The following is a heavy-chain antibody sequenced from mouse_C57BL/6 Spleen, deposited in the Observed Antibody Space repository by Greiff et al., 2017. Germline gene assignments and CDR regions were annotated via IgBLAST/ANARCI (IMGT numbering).Heavy chain of an antibody. J-gene: IGHJ4*01. D-gene: IGHD4-1*01. CDR3: ARRELGYAMDY. V-gene: IGHV5-9*01. Sequence: EVKLVESGGGLVKPGGSLKLSCAASGFTFSSYTMSWVRQTPEKRLEWVATISGGGGNTYYPDSVKGRFTISRDNAKNTLDLQMSSLRSEDTALYYCARRELGYAMDYWGQGTSVTVSS. CDR1: GFTFSSYT. CDR2: ISGGGGNT.